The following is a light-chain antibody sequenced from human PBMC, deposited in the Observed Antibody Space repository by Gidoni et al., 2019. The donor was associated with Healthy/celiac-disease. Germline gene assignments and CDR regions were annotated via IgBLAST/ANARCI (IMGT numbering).Light chain of an antibody. CDR3: QQRYSTPT. CDR1: QSISSY. CDR2: AAA. Sequence: DIQMTQSPSSLSASVGDRVTITCRSSQSISSYLNWYQQKPGKAPKPLIYAAASLQSGVPSRFSGSGSGTEFTLTISSLQPEDFATYYCQQRYSTPTFGQGTKVEIK. V-gene: IGKV1-39*01. J-gene: IGKJ1*01.